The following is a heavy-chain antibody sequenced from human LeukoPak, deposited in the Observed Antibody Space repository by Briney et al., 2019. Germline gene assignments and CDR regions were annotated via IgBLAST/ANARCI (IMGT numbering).Heavy chain of an antibody. V-gene: IGHV3-53*01. J-gene: IGHJ4*02. D-gene: IGHD4-23*01. CDR2: IYSGGNT. CDR3: ARHDGGFGPFDY. CDR1: GFTVSSNY. Sequence: GGSRRLSCAVSGFTVSSNYMNWVGQAPGKGLERVSIIYSGGNTYYADSVKGRFTISRDNSKNTLYIQMNSLRVEDTAVYYCARHDGGFGPFDYWGQRTPVTVSS.